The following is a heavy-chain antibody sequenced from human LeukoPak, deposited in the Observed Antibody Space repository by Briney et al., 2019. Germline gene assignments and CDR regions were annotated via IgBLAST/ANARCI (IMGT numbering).Heavy chain of an antibody. J-gene: IGHJ4*02. V-gene: IGHV3-23*01. Sequence: GGSLRLSCAASGLTFSNYAMSWVRQAPGKGLEWVSTISSTGGYTYYADSVKGRFTISRDNSKNTLYLQMNSLRGEDTAVYYCSKTYSTSSHYFDYWDQGTLVTVSS. CDR2: ISSTGGYT. CDR3: SKTYSTSSHYFDY. CDR1: GLTFSNYA. D-gene: IGHD6-6*01.